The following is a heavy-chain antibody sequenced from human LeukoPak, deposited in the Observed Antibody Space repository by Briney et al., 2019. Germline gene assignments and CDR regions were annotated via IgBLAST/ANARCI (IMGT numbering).Heavy chain of an antibody. V-gene: IGHV3-30*03. CDR3: ARQPRGYSYGYLYYYGMDV. D-gene: IGHD5-18*01. J-gene: IGHJ6*02. Sequence: GGSLRLSCAASGFTFSSYGMHWVRQAPGKGLEWVAVISYDGSNKYYADSVKGRFTISRDNSKNTLYLQMNSLRAEDTAVYYCARQPRGYSYGYLYYYGMDVWGQGTTVTVSS. CDR2: ISYDGSNK. CDR1: GFTFSSYG.